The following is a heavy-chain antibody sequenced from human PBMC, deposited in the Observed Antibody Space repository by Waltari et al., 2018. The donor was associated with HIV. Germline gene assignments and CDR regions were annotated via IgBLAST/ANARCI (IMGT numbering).Heavy chain of an antibody. J-gene: IGHJ4*02. D-gene: IGHD5-18*01. CDR1: GFTFSSYW. CDR3: ATSPHTAHDY. CDR2: IKQDGSEK. Sequence: EVQLVESGGGLVQPGGSLRLSCAASGFTFSSYWMSWVRQAPGKGMEWVDNIKQDGSEKYYVDSVKGRFTISRDNAKNSLYLRMNSLRAEDTAVYYCATSPHTAHDYWGQGTLVTVSS. V-gene: IGHV3-7*03.